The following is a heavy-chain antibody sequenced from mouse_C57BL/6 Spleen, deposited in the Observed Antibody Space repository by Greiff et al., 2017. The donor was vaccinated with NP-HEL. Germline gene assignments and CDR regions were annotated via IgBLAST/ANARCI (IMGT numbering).Heavy chain of an antibody. V-gene: IGHV1-69*01. Sequence: QVQLQQPGAELVMPGASVKLSCKASGYTFTSYWMHWVKQRPGQGLEWIGEIDPSDSYTNYNQKFKDKSTLTVDKSSSTAYMRRRSRTAEESAVYYCARDGYFDYWGQGTTLTVSS. CDR1: GYTFTSYW. J-gene: IGHJ2*01. CDR2: IDPSDSYT. CDR3: ARDGYFDY.